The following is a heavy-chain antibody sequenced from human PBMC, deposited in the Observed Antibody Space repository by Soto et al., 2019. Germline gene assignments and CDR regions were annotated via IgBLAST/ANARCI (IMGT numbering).Heavy chain of an antibody. CDR2: IYYSGST. D-gene: IGHD3-22*01. Sequence: TLSLTCTVSGGSISSGSYYWSWIRQHPGKGLEWIGYIYYSGSTYCNPSLKSRVTISVDTSKNQFSLKLSSVTAADTAVYYCVRVEEAGRNYYDSSGYYLFDYWGQGTLVTVSS. J-gene: IGHJ4*02. CDR3: VRVEEAGRNYYDSSGYYLFDY. V-gene: IGHV4-31*03. CDR1: GGSISSGSYY.